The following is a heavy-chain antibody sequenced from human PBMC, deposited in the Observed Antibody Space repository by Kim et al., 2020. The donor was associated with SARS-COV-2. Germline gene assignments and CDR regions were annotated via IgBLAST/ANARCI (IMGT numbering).Heavy chain of an antibody. V-gene: IGHV3-13*01. J-gene: IGHJ6*02. Sequence: GGSLRLSCAASGFTFSSYDMHWVRQATGKGLEWVSAIGTAGDTYYPGSVKGRFTISRENAKNSLYLQMNSLRAGDTAVYYCARDGSSSYAYGMDVWGQGTTVTVSS. CDR1: GFTFSSYD. CDR3: ARDGSSSYAYGMDV. D-gene: IGHD6-13*01. CDR2: IGTAGDT.